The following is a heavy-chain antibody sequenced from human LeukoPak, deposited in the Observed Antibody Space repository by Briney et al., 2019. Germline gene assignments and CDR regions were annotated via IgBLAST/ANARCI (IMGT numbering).Heavy chain of an antibody. CDR2: ISGSGGGT. Sequence: GGSLRLSCAASGFTFSSYAMSWVRQAPGKGLEWVSAISGSGGGTYYADSVKGRFTISRDNSKNTLYLQMNSLRAEDTAVYYCAKGEYSSGWYDYWDQGTLVTVSS. D-gene: IGHD6-13*01. CDR3: AKGEYSSGWYDY. J-gene: IGHJ4*02. V-gene: IGHV3-23*01. CDR1: GFTFSSYA.